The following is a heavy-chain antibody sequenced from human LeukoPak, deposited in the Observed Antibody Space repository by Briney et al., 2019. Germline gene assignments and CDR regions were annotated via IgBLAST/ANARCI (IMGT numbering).Heavy chain of an antibody. CDR1: GFSFNVYW. CDR2: IKQDGGEK. Sequence: GGSLRLSCAASGFSFNVYWMSWVRQAPGKGLEWVANIKQDGGEKYYVDSVKGRFTISRDNAENALFLRMNSLRAEDTAVYYCARDSVHGYYASSGYSTLLDCWGQGTLVTVSS. D-gene: IGHD3-22*01. CDR3: ARDSVHGYYASSGYSTLLDC. V-gene: IGHV3-7*01. J-gene: IGHJ4*02.